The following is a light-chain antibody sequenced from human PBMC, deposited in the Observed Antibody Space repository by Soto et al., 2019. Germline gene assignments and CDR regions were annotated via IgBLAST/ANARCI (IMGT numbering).Light chain of an antibody. CDR3: QQYNNWPPIT. V-gene: IGKV3-15*01. CDR1: QSVSSN. Sequence: EIGMTQSPATLSVSPGERATLSCRASQSVSSNLAWYQQKPGQAPRLLIYGASTRASGIPARFSGSGSGTEFTLTISSLQSEDFAVYYCQQYNNWPPITFGQGTRMEIK. CDR2: GAS. J-gene: IGKJ5*01.